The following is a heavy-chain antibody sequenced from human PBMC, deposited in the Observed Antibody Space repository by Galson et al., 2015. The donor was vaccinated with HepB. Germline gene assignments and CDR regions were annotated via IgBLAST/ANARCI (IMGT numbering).Heavy chain of an antibody. V-gene: IGHV1-24*01. CDR2: FDPEDGET. J-gene: IGHJ6*02. CDR3: ATSDILTGYNYYYGMDV. Sequence: SVKVSCKVSGYTLTELSMHWVRQAPGKGLEWMGGFDPEDGETIYAQKFQGRVTMTEDTSTDTAYMELSSLRSEDTAVYYCATSDILTGYNYYYGMDVWGQGTMVTVSS. D-gene: IGHD3-9*01. CDR1: GYTLTELS.